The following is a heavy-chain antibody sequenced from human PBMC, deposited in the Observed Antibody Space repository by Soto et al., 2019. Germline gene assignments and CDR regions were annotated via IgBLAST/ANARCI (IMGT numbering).Heavy chain of an antibody. V-gene: IGHV1-2*04. D-gene: IGHD3-9*01. CDR3: AKEQHFHVLRYFDWLLYLPDY. CDR1: GYTFTSYA. CDR2: INPNSGGT. J-gene: IGHJ4*02. Sequence: ASVKVSCKASGYTFTSYAMHWVRQAPGQRLEWMGWINPNSGGTNYAQKFQGWVTMTRDTSISTAYMELSRLRAEDTAVYYCAKEQHFHVLRYFDWLLYLPDYWGQGTLVTVSS.